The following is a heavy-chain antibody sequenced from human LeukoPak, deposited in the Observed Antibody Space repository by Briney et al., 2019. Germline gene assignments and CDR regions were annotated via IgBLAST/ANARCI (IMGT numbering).Heavy chain of an antibody. J-gene: IGHJ4*02. Sequence: ASVTVSCTASGYTFTSYYMHWVRQAPGQGLEWMGIINPSGGSTSYAQKFQGRVTMTRDTSTSTVYMELSSLRAEDTAVYYCAKAMPKATNSYDYLGPFDYWGQGTLVTVSS. V-gene: IGHV1-46*01. CDR2: INPSGGST. D-gene: IGHD5-18*01. CDR1: GYTFTSYY. CDR3: AKAMPKATNSYDYLGPFDY.